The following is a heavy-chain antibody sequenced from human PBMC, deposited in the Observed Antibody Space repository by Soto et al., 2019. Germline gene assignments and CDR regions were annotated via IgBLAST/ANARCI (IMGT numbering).Heavy chain of an antibody. D-gene: IGHD1-1*01. CDR3: AKEPDNWNRASFDL. CDR2: ISGSGGST. J-gene: IGHJ2*01. CDR1: GFTFSSYA. Sequence: TGGSLRLSCAASGFTFSSYAMSWVRQAPGKGLEWVSGISGSGGSTYYADSVKGRFTISRDNSKNTLYLQMNSLRAEDTAVYYCAKEPDNWNRASFDLWGRGTLVTVSS. V-gene: IGHV3-23*01.